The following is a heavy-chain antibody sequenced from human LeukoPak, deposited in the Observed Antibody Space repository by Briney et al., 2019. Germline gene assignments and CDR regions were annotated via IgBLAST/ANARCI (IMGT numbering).Heavy chain of an antibody. J-gene: IGHJ4*02. Sequence: ASVKLSCKASGYTFSSYGMTWVRQAPGQGLEWMGWISGYNGNTNDAQKIQGRVTMTTDTSTSSVFMELRSLRSDDTAVYYCASGVSPFGDYWGQGTLVTVSS. CDR3: ASGVSPFGDY. CDR2: ISGYNGNT. CDR1: GYTFSSYG. V-gene: IGHV1-18*01. D-gene: IGHD6-13*01.